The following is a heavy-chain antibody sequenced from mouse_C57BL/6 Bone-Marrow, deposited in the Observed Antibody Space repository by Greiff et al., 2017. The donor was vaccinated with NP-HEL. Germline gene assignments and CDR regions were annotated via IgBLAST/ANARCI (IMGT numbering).Heavy chain of an antibody. V-gene: IGHV5-17*01. CDR1: GFTFSDYG. Sequence: EVKVVESGGGLVKPGGSLKLSCAASGFTFSDYGMHWVRQAPEKGLEWVAYISSGSSTIYYADTVKGRFTISRDNAKNTLFLQMTSLRSEDTAMYYCARTPSYYSNYGWYFDVWGTGTTVTVSS. CDR3: ARTPSYYSNYGWYFDV. D-gene: IGHD2-5*01. J-gene: IGHJ1*03. CDR2: ISSGSSTI.